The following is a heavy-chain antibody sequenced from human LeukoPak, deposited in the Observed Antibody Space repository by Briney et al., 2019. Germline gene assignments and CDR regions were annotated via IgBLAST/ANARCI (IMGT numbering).Heavy chain of an antibody. J-gene: IGHJ6*02. V-gene: IGHV3-21*04. D-gene: IGHD3-3*01. Sequence: GGSLRLSCAASGFSFSSYNMNWVRQAPGRGLEWVSSISSSSSYIYYADSLKGRFTISRDNAKNSLYLQMNSLRAEDTAVYYCAREVTIFGVVLSGYYGLDVWGQGTTVTVSS. CDR2: ISSSSSYI. CDR1: GFSFSSYN. CDR3: AREVTIFGVVLSGYYGLDV.